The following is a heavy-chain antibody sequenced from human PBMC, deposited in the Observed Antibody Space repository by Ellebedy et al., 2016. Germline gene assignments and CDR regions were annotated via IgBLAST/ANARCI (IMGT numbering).Heavy chain of an antibody. D-gene: IGHD3-10*01. V-gene: IGHV3-30*04. Sequence: GESLKISXAASGFTFSSYAMHWVRQAPGKGLEWVAVISYDGSNKYYADSVKGRFTIPRDNSKNTLYLQMNSLRAEDTAVYYCAKTSGWGYGENWGQGTLVTVSS. J-gene: IGHJ4*02. CDR2: ISYDGSNK. CDR1: GFTFSSYA. CDR3: AKTSGWGYGEN.